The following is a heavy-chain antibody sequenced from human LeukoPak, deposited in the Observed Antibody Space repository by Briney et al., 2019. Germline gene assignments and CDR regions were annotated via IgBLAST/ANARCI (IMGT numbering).Heavy chain of an antibody. V-gene: IGHV3-23*01. CDR1: GVTLSSYA. CDR3: AKGRNVLRYPYGMDV. J-gene: IGHJ6*02. D-gene: IGHD3-9*01. CDR2: ISASGGSA. Sequence: GGSLRLSCTASGVTLSSYAMSWARQAPGKGLEWVSAISASGGSAYYADSVKGRFTISRDNSKNTLYLQMNSLRAEDTAVYYCAKGRNVLRYPYGMDVWGQGTTVTVSS.